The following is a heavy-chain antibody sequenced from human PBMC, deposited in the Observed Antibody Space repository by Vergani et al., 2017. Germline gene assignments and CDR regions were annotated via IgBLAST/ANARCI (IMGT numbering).Heavy chain of an antibody. D-gene: IGHD2-15*01. CDR2: IIPMVDVT. Sequence: QVQLVQSGAEVKKPGSSVKVSCKASENTFSIYPFSWVRQASGQGLEWMGRIIPMVDVTNYAQKFQGRVTITANKSTYTAYMELTGLTSEDTAIYYCARDYSEXHFAGRVGRFFDSWGQGTLVTVSS. J-gene: IGHJ4*02. V-gene: IGHV1-69*04. CDR1: ENTFSIYP. CDR3: ARDYSEXHFAGRVGRFFDS.